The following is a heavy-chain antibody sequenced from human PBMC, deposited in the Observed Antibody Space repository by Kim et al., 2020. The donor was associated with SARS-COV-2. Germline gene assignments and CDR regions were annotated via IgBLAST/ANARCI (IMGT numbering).Heavy chain of an antibody. D-gene: IGHD3-16*02. Sequence: SETLSLTCAVYGGSFSGYYWSWIRQPPGKGLEWIGEINHSGSTNYNPSLKSRVTISVDTSKNQFSLKLSSVTAADTAVYYCARSPYYDYIWGSYRFDYWG. J-gene: IGHJ4*01. CDR3: ARSPYYDYIWGSYRFDY. CDR1: GGSFSGYY. CDR2: INHSGST. V-gene: IGHV4-34*01.